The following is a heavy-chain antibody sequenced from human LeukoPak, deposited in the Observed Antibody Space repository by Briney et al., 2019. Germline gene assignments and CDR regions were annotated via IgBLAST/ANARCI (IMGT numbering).Heavy chain of an antibody. CDR1: GFTFRSYV. V-gene: IGHV3-23*01. J-gene: IGHJ4*02. Sequence: GGSLRLSCAASGFTFRSYVMSWVRQAPGKGLEWVSSVSGSGGSTYYADSVKGRFSISRDNSKNTLYLQMNSLRAEDTAVYYCAKDVGITGTTVSLWGQGTLVTVSS. CDR3: AKDVGITGTTVSL. CDR2: VSGSGGST. D-gene: IGHD1-14*01.